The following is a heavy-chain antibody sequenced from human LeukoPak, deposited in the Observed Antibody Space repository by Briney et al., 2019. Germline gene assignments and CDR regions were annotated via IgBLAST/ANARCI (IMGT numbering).Heavy chain of an antibody. CDR3: ARQVTGYSYGRNWFDP. Sequence: SETLSLTCTVSGGSISSYYWSWIRQPPGKGLEWIGYIYYSGSTNYNPSLKSRVTISVDTSKNQFSLKLSSVTAADTAVYYCARQVTGYSYGRNWFDPWGQGTLVTVSS. CDR1: GGSISSYY. D-gene: IGHD5-18*01. J-gene: IGHJ5*02. CDR2: IYYSGST. V-gene: IGHV4-59*08.